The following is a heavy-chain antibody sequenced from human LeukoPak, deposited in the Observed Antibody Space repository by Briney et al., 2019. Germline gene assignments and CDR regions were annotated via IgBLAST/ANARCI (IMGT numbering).Heavy chain of an antibody. CDR2: ISSSGSYI. D-gene: IGHD5-18*01. Sequence: GGSLRLSCAASGFTISSYSMNWVRQAPGKGLEWVSSISSSGSYIYYADSLRGRFTITRDNAKNSLYLQMNSLRAEDTAVYYCARGNTAMVFFDYWGQGTLVTVSS. V-gene: IGHV3-21*01. CDR3: ARGNTAMVFFDY. J-gene: IGHJ4*02. CDR1: GFTISSYS.